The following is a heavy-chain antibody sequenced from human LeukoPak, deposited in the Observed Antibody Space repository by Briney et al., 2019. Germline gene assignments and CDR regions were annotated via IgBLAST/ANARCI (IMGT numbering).Heavy chain of an antibody. J-gene: IGHJ3*02. D-gene: IGHD3-10*01. CDR1: GGSISSSSYY. Sequence: PSETLSLTCTVSGGSISSSSYYWGWIRQPPGKGLEWFVGIYHSGSTYYNPSLKSRVTISVDTSKNQFSLKLSSVTAADTAVYYCARRITMVRGQGYDAFDIWGQGTMVTVSS. CDR2: IYHSGST. V-gene: IGHV4-39*07. CDR3: ARRITMVRGQGYDAFDI.